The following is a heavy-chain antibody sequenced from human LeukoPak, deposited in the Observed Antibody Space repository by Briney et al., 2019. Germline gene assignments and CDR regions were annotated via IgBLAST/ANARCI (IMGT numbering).Heavy chain of an antibody. CDR2: MNPNSGNT. J-gene: IGHJ4*02. CDR3: ARGRVGATLLY. D-gene: IGHD1-26*01. CDR1: GGTFSSYA. V-gene: IGHV1-8*02. Sequence: ASVKVSCKASGGTFSSYAINWVRQATGQGLEWMGWMNPNSGNTGYAQKFQGRVTMTRNTSISTAYMELSSLRSEDTAVYYCARGRVGATLLYWGQGTLVTVSS.